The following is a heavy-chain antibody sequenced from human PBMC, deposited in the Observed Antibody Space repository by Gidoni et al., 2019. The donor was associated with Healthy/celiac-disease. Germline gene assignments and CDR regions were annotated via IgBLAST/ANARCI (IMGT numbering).Heavy chain of an antibody. V-gene: IGHV4-59*08. CDR3: ARRIAAAGTPLDY. CDR1: GGPISSYY. CDR2: IDYSGSN. D-gene: IGHD6-13*01. Sequence: QVHLQESGSGLVEPSETVSLSCTVAGGPISSYYWGWMRQPPGKGLEWIGYIDYSGSNNYNPSLKSRVTISVDTSKNQFSLKLSSVPAADTAVYYCARRIAAAGTPLDYWGQGTLVTVSS. J-gene: IGHJ4*02.